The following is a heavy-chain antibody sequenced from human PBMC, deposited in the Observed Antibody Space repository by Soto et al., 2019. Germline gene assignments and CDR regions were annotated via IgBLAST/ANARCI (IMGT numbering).Heavy chain of an antibody. Sequence: SETLSLTCTVSGGSVSSGSYYWSWIRQPPGKGLEWIGYIYYSGSTNYNPSLKSRVTISVDTSKNQFSLKLSSVTAADTAVYYCARWSATQRVFDYWGQGTLVTVSS. D-gene: IGHD1-1*01. CDR3: ARWSATQRVFDY. J-gene: IGHJ4*02. V-gene: IGHV4-61*01. CDR2: IYYSGST. CDR1: GGSVSSGSYY.